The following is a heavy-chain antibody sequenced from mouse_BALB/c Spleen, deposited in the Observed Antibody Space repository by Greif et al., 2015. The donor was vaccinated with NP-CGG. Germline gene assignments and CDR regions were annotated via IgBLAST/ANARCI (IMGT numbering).Heavy chain of an antibody. Sequence: EVQVVESGGGLVQPGGSRKLSCAASGFTFSSFGMHWVRQAPEKGLEWVAYISSGSSTIYYADTVKGRFTISRDNPKNTLFLQMTSLRSEDTAMYYCASYYGNYVGAMDYWGQGTSVTVSS. D-gene: IGHD2-1*01. CDR1: GFTFSSFG. V-gene: IGHV5-17*02. J-gene: IGHJ4*01. CDR2: ISSGSSTI. CDR3: ASYYGNYVGAMDY.